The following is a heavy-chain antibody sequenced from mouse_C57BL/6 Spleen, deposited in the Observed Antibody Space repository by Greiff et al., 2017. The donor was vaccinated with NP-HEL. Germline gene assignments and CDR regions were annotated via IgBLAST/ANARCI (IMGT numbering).Heavy chain of an antibody. CDR1: GYSFTDYN. Sequence: EVQVVESGPELVKPGASVKISCKASGYSFTDYNMNWVKQSNGKSLEWIGVINPNYGTTSYNQKFKGKATLTVDQSSSTAYMQLNSLTSEDSAVYYCARCSTVVAEGAMDYWGQGTSVTVSS. CDR3: ARCSTVVAEGAMDY. V-gene: IGHV1-39*01. CDR2: INPNYGTT. J-gene: IGHJ4*01. D-gene: IGHD1-1*01.